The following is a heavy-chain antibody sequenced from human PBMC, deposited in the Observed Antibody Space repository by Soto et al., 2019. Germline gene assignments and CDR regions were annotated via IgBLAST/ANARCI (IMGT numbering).Heavy chain of an antibody. CDR2: ISSSGSTI. CDR1: GFTFSSYE. J-gene: IGHJ6*02. Sequence: PGGSLRLSCAASGFTFSSYEMNWVRQAPGKGLEWVSYISSSGSTIYYADSVKGRFTISRDNAKNSLYLQMNSLRAEDTAVYYCAGSGGGYYYGMDVWGQGTTVTVSS. D-gene: IGHD6-19*01. V-gene: IGHV3-48*03. CDR3: AGSGGGYYYGMDV.